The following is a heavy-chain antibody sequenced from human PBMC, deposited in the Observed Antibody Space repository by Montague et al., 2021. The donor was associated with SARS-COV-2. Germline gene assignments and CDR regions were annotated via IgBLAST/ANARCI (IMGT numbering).Heavy chain of an antibody. CDR3: ARGHVEMTMIVVVLTAAVHYFDY. Sequence: SETLSLTCAVYGGSLSGYDWSWIRQPPGKGLEWIGEINHSGSTKXXPSLKSRVSISVDTSKNQFSLKLNSVTAADTAVYYCARGHVEMTMIVVVLTAAVHYFDYWGQGALVTVSP. V-gene: IGHV4-34*01. CDR1: GGSLSGYD. D-gene: IGHD3-22*01. CDR2: INHSGST. J-gene: IGHJ4*02.